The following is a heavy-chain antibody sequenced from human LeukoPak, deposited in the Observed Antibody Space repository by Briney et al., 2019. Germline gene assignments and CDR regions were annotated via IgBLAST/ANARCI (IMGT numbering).Heavy chain of an antibody. CDR3: ARALQSRRYGSGSYSAFDP. D-gene: IGHD3-10*01. J-gene: IGHJ5*02. Sequence: EASVKVSCKASGYTFTGYYMHWVRQAPGQGLEWMGWINPNSGVTNYAQKFQGRVTMTRDTSISTAYMDLSRLTSDDTAVYYCARALQSRRYGSGSYSAFDPWGQGTLVTVSS. CDR2: INPNSGVT. V-gene: IGHV1-2*02. CDR1: GYTFTGYY.